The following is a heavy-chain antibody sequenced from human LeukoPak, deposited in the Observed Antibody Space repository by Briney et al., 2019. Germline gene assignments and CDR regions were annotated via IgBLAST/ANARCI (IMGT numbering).Heavy chain of an antibody. V-gene: IGHV3-20*04. CDR1: GFTFDDYA. J-gene: IGHJ6*03. D-gene: IGHD5-18*01. CDR2: INWNGRIT. Sequence: GESLRLSCAASGFTFDDYAMNWVRQVPGRGLEWVSGINWNGRITEYADSVEDRFTISGQNTKNSLYLYMNNLGGEDTALYFCARGSVQLWLRDTYYYMDVWGKGTTVTVSS. CDR3: ARGSVQLWLRDTYYYMDV.